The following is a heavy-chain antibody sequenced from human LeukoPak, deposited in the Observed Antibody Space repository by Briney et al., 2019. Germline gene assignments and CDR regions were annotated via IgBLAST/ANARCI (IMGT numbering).Heavy chain of an antibody. CDR2: MNPNSGNT. D-gene: IGHD3-3*01. Sequence: GASVKVSCKASGYTFTSYDINWVRQATGQGREWMGWMNPNSGNTGYAQKFQGRVTMTRNTSISTAYMELSSLRSEDTAVYYCARANDFWSGYYYYYYMDVWGKGTTVTVSS. J-gene: IGHJ6*03. V-gene: IGHV1-8*01. CDR1: GYTFTSYD. CDR3: ARANDFWSGYYYYYYMDV.